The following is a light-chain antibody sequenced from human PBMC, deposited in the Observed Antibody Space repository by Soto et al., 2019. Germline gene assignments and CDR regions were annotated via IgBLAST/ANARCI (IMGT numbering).Light chain of an antibody. CDR3: QQYYTNALT. J-gene: IGKJ4*01. V-gene: IGKV4-1*01. Sequence: DIVMTQSPDSLAVSLGERATINCKSSQSGLYSSNNKTYLAWYQQKPGQPPKLLIYWASTRESGGPDRFSGSGSGTDFTLTISSLQAEDVAVYYCQQYYTNALTFGGGTKVGVK. CDR1: QSGLYSSNNKTY. CDR2: WAS.